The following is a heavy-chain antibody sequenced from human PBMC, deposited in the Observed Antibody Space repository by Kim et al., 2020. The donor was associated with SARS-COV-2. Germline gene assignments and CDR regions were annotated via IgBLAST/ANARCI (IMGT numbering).Heavy chain of an antibody. CDR3: ARQPSPMPEQWLETLV. J-gene: IGHJ4*02. CDR1: GDSVSSNSAA. V-gene: IGHV6-1*01. CDR2: TYYRSKWYN. Sequence: SQTLSLTCAISGDSVSSNSAAWNWIRQSPSRGLEWLGRTYYRSKWYNDYAVSVKSRITINPDTSKNQFSLQLNSVTPEDTAVYYCARQPSPMPEQWLETLVWGQGTLVTVSS. D-gene: IGHD6-19*01.